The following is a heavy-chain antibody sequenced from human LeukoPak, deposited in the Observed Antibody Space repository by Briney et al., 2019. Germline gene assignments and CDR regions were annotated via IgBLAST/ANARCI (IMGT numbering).Heavy chain of an antibody. J-gene: IGHJ4*02. CDR2: IYKTGST. D-gene: IGHD3-10*01. CDR3: TRRQTNNYGPGTPFDF. CDR1: GYSISSGYY. V-gene: IGHV4-38-2*02. Sequence: SETLSLTCTVSGYSISSGYYWGWIRQPPGKGLEWIGSIYKTGSTNYSPSLKSRVFISVDTSNDQFSLNLSSVTAADTAVYFCTRRQTNNYGPGTPFDFWGQGTLVSVSS.